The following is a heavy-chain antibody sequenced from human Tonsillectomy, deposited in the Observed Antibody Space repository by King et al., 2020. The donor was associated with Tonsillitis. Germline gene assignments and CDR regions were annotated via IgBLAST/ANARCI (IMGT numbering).Heavy chain of an antibody. CDR3: ARVQQQSPPPTNYYYAGTDV. CDR2: IYHNGST. D-gene: IGHD6-13*01. V-gene: IGHV4-38-2*02. Sequence: QVQLQESGPGLVKPSETLSLTCKVSRYSIRNGFYWGWIRQPPGKGLEWIGSIYHNGSTYHNPSLKSRVTISVDTFRNQLSLKLNSLTAADTAVYYCARVQQQSPPPTNYYYAGTDVWGQGPTVTVSS. J-gene: IGHJ6*02. CDR1: RYSIRNGFY.